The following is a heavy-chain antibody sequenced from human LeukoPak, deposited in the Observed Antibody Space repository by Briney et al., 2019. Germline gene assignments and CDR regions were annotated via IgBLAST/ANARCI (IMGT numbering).Heavy chain of an antibody. Sequence: GESLKISCKGSGYSFTSYWIGWVRQMPGKGLEWMGIIYPGDSDTRYSPSFQGQVIISADKSISTAYLQWSSLKASDTAMYYCAKSYYDFWSGYYPFDYWGQGTLVTVSS. CDR2: IYPGDSDT. D-gene: IGHD3-3*01. CDR3: AKSYYDFWSGYYPFDY. V-gene: IGHV5-51*01. J-gene: IGHJ4*02. CDR1: GYSFTSYW.